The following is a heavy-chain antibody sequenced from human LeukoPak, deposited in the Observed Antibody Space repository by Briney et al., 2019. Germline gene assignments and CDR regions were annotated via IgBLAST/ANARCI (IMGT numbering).Heavy chain of an antibody. CDR2: IYYSGST. D-gene: IGHD4-23*01. CDR1: GGSISSYY. Sequence: SETLSLTCTVSGGSISSYYWSWIRQPPGKGLEWIGYIYYSGSTNYNPSLKSRVTISVDTSKNQFSLKLSFVTAADTAVYYCAAGGNSGYYFDYWGQGTLVTVSS. CDR3: AAGGNSGYYFDY. J-gene: IGHJ4*02. V-gene: IGHV4-59*08.